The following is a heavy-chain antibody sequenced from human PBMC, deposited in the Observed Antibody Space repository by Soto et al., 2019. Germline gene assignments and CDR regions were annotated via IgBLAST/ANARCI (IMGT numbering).Heavy chain of an antibody. CDR2: ISNDGSNK. CDR1: GFTFSNYG. CDR3: AKPLRSDYYTDYYGVDV. J-gene: IGHJ6*02. D-gene: IGHD3-3*01. V-gene: IGHV3-30*18. Sequence: QVQLVESGGGVVQPGRSLRLSCAASGFTFSNYGMHWVRQAPGKGLEWVAVISNDGSNKYYADSVKGRFTISRDNSKNTLYLQMNSLRSEDTAVYYCAKPLRSDYYTDYYGVDVWGQGTTVTVSS.